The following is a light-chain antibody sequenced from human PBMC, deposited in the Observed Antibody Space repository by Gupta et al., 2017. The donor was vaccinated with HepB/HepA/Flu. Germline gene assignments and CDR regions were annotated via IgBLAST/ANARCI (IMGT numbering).Light chain of an antibody. V-gene: IGKV3-15*01. CDR2: GIS. J-gene: IGKJ1*01. CDR3: QQYHDWPLT. Sequence: PXTXSXXPGEGATLSCRASQSVSTNLAWYQQKPGQAPRLLIYGISTRAAGIPARFSGSGSGTEFTLTITSLQSEDFAIYYCQQYHDWPLTFGQGTKVEIK. CDR1: QSVSTN.